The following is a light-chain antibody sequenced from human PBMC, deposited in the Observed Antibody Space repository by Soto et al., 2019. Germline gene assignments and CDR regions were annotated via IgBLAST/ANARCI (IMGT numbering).Light chain of an antibody. J-gene: IGLJ3*02. CDR3: ATWQSSLTGGWV. Sequence: QLVLTQPPSVSAAPGQKVTISCSGSSSNIGTNYVSWYQHLPGTAPKLLIYDNDKRPSGIPDRFSGSKSGTSATLGITGLQTGDEADYYCATWQSSLTGGWVFGGGTKLPVL. CDR1: SSNIGTNY. CDR2: DND. V-gene: IGLV1-51*01.